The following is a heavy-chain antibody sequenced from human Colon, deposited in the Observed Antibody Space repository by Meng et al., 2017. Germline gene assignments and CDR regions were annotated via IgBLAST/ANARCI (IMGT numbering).Heavy chain of an antibody. Sequence: QLQLQESGPRLVKPSQTLSLTCPVSGGSVTTPLSSWSWIRQSPGKGLGWIGNIYDNGYTYYSPSRRSRVTISVDRSNTQFSLNLNAVTAADTAVYFCARGYRGSTYFAYWGQGTLVTVSS. J-gene: IGHJ4*02. D-gene: IGHD3-16*01. CDR1: GGSVTTPLSS. CDR2: IYDNGYT. CDR3: ARGYRGSTYFAY. V-gene: IGHV4-30-2*06.